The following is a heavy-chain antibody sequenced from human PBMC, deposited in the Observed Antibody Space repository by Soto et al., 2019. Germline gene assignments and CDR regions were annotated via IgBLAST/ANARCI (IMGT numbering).Heavy chain of an antibody. CDR2: ISWNSGSI. V-gene: IGHV3-9*01. J-gene: IGHJ4*02. Sequence: PGGSLRLSCAASGFTFDDYAMHWVRQAPGKGLEWVLGISWNSGSIGYADSVKGRFTISRDNAKNSLYLQMNSLRAEDTALYYCAKDQNYDIFTRYILSGWGQGTLVPVSS. CDR1: GFTFDDYA. CDR3: AKDQNYDIFTRYILSG. D-gene: IGHD3-9*01.